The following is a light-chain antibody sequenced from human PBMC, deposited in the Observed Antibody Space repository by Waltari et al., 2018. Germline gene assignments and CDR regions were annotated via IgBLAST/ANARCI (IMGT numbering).Light chain of an antibody. Sequence: ETVLTQSPDTLSLSPGERASLSCRASQSVNSRYLAWYQHKPGQAPRLLIYGTSTRATGIPDRFSASGSGTDFTLTISRLEPEDFAVYYCQLFGSSPLYSFGQGTKLEI. V-gene: IGKV3-20*01. CDR2: GTS. CDR1: QSVNSRY. CDR3: QLFGSSPLYS. J-gene: IGKJ2*01.